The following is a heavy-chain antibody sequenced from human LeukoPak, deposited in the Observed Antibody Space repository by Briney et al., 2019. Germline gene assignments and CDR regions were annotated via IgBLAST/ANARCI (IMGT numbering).Heavy chain of an antibody. D-gene: IGHD3-22*01. Sequence: PSETLSLTCAVYGGSFSGYYWSWIRQPPGKGLERIGEINHSGSTNYNPSLKSRVTISVDTSKNQFSLKLSSVTAADTAVYYCASLLYYYDSSGSNDYWGQGTLVTVSS. CDR2: INHSGST. V-gene: IGHV4-34*01. CDR3: ASLLYYYDSSGSNDY. J-gene: IGHJ4*02. CDR1: GGSFSGYY.